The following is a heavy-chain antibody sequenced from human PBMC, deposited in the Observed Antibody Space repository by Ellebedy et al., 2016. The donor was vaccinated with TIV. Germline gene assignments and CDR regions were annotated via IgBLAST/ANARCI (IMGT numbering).Heavy chain of an antibody. CDR2: IDPSNSNT. Sequence: GESLKISCKGSGYIFTNLWISWVRQMPGKGLEWMGRIDPSNSNTNYSPSFQGHVTISADKSISTAYLQWNNLRASDTAMYYCASLWDTVPGDSSTMDVWGQGTTVTVSS. CDR1: GYIFTNLW. CDR3: ASLWDTVPGDSSTMDV. J-gene: IGHJ6*02. V-gene: IGHV5-10-1*01. D-gene: IGHD7-27*01.